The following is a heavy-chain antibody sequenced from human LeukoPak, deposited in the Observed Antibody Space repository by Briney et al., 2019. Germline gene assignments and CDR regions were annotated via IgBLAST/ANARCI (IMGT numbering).Heavy chain of an antibody. CDR1: GGSISSGSYY. D-gene: IGHD6-13*01. Sequence: PSQTLSLTCTVSGGSISSGSYYWSWIRQPAGKGLEWIGRIYTSGSTNYNPSLKSRVTISVDTSKNQFSLKLSSETAADTAVYYCARDGESYSSSWYYNWFDPWGQGTLVTVSS. J-gene: IGHJ5*02. V-gene: IGHV4-61*02. CDR2: IYTSGST. CDR3: ARDGESYSSSWYYNWFDP.